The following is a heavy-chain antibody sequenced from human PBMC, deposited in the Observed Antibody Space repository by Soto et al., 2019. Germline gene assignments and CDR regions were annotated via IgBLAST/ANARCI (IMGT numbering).Heavy chain of an antibody. CDR3: ARDHFRRVYYYMDV. Sequence: ASVKVSCKASGYTFTSYAMHWVRQAPGQRLEWMGWINAGNGNTKYSQKFQGRVTITRDTSASTAYMELSSLRSEDTAVYYCARDHFRRVYYYMDVWGKGTTVTVSS. V-gene: IGHV1-3*01. D-gene: IGHD3-3*02. J-gene: IGHJ6*03. CDR1: GYTFTSYA. CDR2: INAGNGNT.